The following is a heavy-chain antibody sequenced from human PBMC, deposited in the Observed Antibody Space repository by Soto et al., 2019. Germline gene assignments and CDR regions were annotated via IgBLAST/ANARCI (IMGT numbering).Heavy chain of an antibody. CDR2: ISSSSSYI. J-gene: IGHJ4*02. D-gene: IGHD2-21*01. CDR1: GFTFSSDS. Sequence: EVLLVESGGCLVKPGGSLRLSCAASGFTFSSDSMNWVRQAPGKGREWVSSISSSSSYIYYADSVKGRLTISRDNANKSLYLQMISLSGEETAVYYCARLTSYEGGGDYCYWGQGTLVTVSS. V-gene: IGHV3-21*01. CDR3: ARLTSYEGGGDYCY.